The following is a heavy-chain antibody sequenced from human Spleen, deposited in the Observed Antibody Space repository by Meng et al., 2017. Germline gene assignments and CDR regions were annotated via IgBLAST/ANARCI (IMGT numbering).Heavy chain of an antibody. CDR3: ARDLAWVLFDY. V-gene: IGHV3-21*01. D-gene: IGHD3-3*01. CDR2: INSGGTYK. Sequence: GGSLRLSCAASGFTFSAYTTYWVRQAPGKGLEWVSSINSGGTYKYYPDSMKGRFSISRDNAKNSLYLQMNSLGADDTAVYYCARDLAWVLFDYWGQGALVTVSS. CDR1: GFTFSAYT. J-gene: IGHJ4*02.